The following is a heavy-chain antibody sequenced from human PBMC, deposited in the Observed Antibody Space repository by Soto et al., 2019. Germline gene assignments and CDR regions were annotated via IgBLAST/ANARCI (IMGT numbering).Heavy chain of an antibody. CDR3: SRDGDRCTSTRCSPWPDTHFDL. J-gene: IGHJ2*01. D-gene: IGHD2-2*01. Sequence: QVQLVQSGDEVKKPGASVKVSCKASGYTFTNYGISWVRQAPGQGLEWMGWISPYNGNTKYPQKLQGRVTMTTDTSTRTSYMELRSLRSHDTAVYFCSRDGDRCTSTRCSPWPDTHFDLWGRGTLVTVSS. CDR1: GYTFTNYG. CDR2: ISPYNGNT. V-gene: IGHV1-18*01.